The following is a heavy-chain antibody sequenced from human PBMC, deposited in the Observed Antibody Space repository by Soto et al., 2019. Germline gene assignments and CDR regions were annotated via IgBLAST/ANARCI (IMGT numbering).Heavy chain of an antibody. CDR3: AKGSPFYSSSWIIPY. CDR2: ISYDGSNK. J-gene: IGHJ4*02. V-gene: IGHV3-30*18. CDR1: GFTFSRYG. D-gene: IGHD6-13*01. Sequence: QVQLVESGGGVVQPGRSLRLSCAASGFTFSRYGMHWVRQAPGKGLEWVAVISYDGSNKYYADSVKGRFTISRDNFKNTLYRQMNSLRAEDTAVYYCAKGSPFYSSSWIIPYWGQGTLVTVSS.